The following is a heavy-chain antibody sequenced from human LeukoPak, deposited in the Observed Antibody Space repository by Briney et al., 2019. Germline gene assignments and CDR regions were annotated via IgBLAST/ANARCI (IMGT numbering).Heavy chain of an antibody. V-gene: IGHV3-23*01. D-gene: IGHD2/OR15-2a*01. CDR1: GLTFSSYA. CDR3: AKDLRICPRGYVGSSHPFDY. CDR2: LCGSGDNT. J-gene: IGHJ4*02. Sequence: PGASLRLSCAASGLTFSSYAMNWVRQAPGKGLEWVSGLCGSGDNTYYADSVKGRFTISRDNSKNTLFLQMNSLRAEDTAIYYCAKDLRICPRGYVGSSHPFDYWGQGTLVTVSS.